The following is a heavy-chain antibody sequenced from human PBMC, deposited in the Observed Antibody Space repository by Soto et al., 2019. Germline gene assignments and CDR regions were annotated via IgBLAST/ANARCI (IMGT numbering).Heavy chain of an antibody. Sequence: GESLKISCNGSGYSFTSYWICWVRQMPWKGLEWMGIIYPGDSDTRYSPSFQGQVTISADKSISTAYLQWSSLKASDTAMYYCARLVNGDIVVVPAANWFDPWGQGTLVTVSS. D-gene: IGHD2-2*01. CDR1: GYSFTSYW. V-gene: IGHV5-51*01. CDR2: IYPGDSDT. CDR3: ARLVNGDIVVVPAANWFDP. J-gene: IGHJ5*02.